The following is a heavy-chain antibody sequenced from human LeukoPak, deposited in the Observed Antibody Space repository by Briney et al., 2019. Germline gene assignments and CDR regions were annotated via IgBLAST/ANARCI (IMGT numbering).Heavy chain of an antibody. CDR2: ISGSGGST. Sequence: PGGSLRLSCAASGFTFSSYAMSWVRQAPGKGLEWVSAISGSGGSTYYADSVKGRFTISRDNAKNSLYLQMNSLRAEDTALYYCAKGGKLYSSGWYYFDYWGQGTLVTVSS. V-gene: IGHV3-23*01. J-gene: IGHJ4*02. CDR1: GFTFSSYA. CDR3: AKGGKLYSSGWYYFDY. D-gene: IGHD6-19*01.